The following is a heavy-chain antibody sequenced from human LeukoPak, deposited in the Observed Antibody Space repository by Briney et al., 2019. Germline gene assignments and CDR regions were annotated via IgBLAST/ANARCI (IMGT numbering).Heavy chain of an antibody. D-gene: IGHD3-16*01. CDR2: INHSGST. J-gene: IGHJ6*02. V-gene: IGHV4-34*01. Sequence: SESLSLTCVVYGWSFSGYYWSWIRQPPGKGLEWIGEINHSGSTNYNPSLKSRVTISVDTSKNQFSLKLSSVTAADTAVYYCARGRATALWGYYYYGMDVWGQGTTVTVSS. CDR1: GWSFSGYY. CDR3: ARGRATALWGYYYYGMDV.